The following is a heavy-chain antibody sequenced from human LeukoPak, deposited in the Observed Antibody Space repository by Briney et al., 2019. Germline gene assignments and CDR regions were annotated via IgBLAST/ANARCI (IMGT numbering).Heavy chain of an antibody. J-gene: IGHJ6*03. CDR2: IYYSGST. D-gene: IGHD4-23*01. CDR1: GGSISSNSYY. Sequence: SETLSLTCTVSGGSISSNSYYWGWIRQPPGKGLEWIGSIYYSGSTYYNPSLKSRVTISVDTSKNQFSLNLNSVTAADTAVYYCARLHYGGNYGYYYYYMDVWGKGTTVTISS. V-gene: IGHV4-39*07. CDR3: ARLHYGGNYGYYYYYMDV.